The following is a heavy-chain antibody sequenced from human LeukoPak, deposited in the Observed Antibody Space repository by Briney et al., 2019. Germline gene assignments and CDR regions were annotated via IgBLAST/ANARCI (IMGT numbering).Heavy chain of an antibody. V-gene: IGHV4-59*01. D-gene: IGHD3-22*01. Sequence: PSETLSLTCTVSGGSISSYYWSWIRQPPGKGLEWIGYIYYSGSTNYNPSLKSRVTISVDTSKNQFSLKLSSVTAADTAVYYCARDGGYYDSSGYYALDYFDYWGQGTLVTVSS. CDR1: GGSISSYY. J-gene: IGHJ4*02. CDR3: ARDGGYYDSSGYYALDYFDY. CDR2: IYYSGST.